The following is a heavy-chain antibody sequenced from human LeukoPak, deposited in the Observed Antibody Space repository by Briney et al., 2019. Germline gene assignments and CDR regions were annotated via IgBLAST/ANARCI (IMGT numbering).Heavy chain of an antibody. CDR2: INPNTGGT. V-gene: IGHV1-2*02. J-gene: IGHJ3*02. D-gene: IGHD1-7*01. Sequence: ASVKVSCKASGYTFTAYYIHWVRQAPGQGLEWMGWINPNTGGTNYAQKFQGRVTMTRDTSISTGYMDLSRLRSDDTAVYYCARDAIPGSTGGFDIWGQGTMVTVSS. CDR3: ARDAIPGSTGGFDI. CDR1: GYTFTAYY.